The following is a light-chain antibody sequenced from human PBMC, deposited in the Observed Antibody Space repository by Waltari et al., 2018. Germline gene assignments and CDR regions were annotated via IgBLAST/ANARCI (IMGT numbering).Light chain of an antibody. CDR2: RSD. Sequence: SVLTQTPSASGTPGQRVTISCSGSASNIGGNLVNWYQQLPGKAPKLLIYRSDLRPSGVPDRFSGSKSGTSASLAISGLQSEDEADYFCASWDDSLNGHWVFGGGTKVTVL. J-gene: IGLJ3*02. CDR1: ASNIGGNL. V-gene: IGLV1-44*01. CDR3: ASWDDSLNGHWV.